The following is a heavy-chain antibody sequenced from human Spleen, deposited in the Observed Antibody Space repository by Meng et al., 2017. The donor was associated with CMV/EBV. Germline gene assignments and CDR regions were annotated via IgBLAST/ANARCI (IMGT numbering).Heavy chain of an antibody. J-gene: IGHJ4*02. Sequence: SCKASGYTFTEHYFHWVRQAPGQGLEWMGWIYPNSGGTHYAQKFQGRLTVTTDTSISTGYMELSSLGSDDTAVYYCARDNDWGPDYWGQGTLVTVSS. CDR2: IYPNSGGT. V-gene: IGHV1-2*02. D-gene: IGHD3-9*01. CDR3: ARDNDWGPDY. CDR1: GYTFTEHY.